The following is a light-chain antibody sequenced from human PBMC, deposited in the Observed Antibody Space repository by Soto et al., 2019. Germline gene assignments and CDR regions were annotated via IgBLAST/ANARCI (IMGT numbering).Light chain of an antibody. CDR2: VAS. J-gene: IGKJ4*01. CDR3: QQYNVWPLT. Sequence: EIVMTQSPATLSVSPGERATLSCRASQSVSSNLAWYQQKPGQTPKLLIYVASTMATGIPDRFSGSGSGTEFTLTISSLQSEDFAVYYCQQYNVWPLTFGGGTKVEF. V-gene: IGKV3-15*01. CDR1: QSVSSN.